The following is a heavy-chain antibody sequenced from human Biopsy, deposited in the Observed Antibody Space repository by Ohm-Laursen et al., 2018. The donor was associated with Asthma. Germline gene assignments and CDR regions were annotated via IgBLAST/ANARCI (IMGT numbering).Heavy chain of an antibody. CDR3: ARDSYSSGLYDDFES. CDR1: GFTFRDYY. CDR2: INGKSNSI. J-gene: IGHJ4*02. V-gene: IGHV3-11*01. Sequence: SLRLSCAASGFTFRDYYMSWIRQAPGKGLEWISYINGKSNSIEYADSVKGRFTISRDNAKNSLYLQMNSLRAEDTAVYYCARDSYSSGLYDDFESWGQGTLVTVSS. D-gene: IGHD6-19*01.